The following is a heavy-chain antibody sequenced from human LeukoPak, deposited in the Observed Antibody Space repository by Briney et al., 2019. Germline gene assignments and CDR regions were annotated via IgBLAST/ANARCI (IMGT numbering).Heavy chain of an antibody. CDR2: IYYSGST. CDR3: ASRSDYGDYY. CDR1: GGSISSGGYY. J-gene: IGHJ4*02. V-gene: IGHV4-31*03. D-gene: IGHD4-17*01. Sequence: SETLSLTCTVSGGSISSGGYYWSWICQHPGKGPEWIGYIYYSGSTYYNPSLKSRVTISVDTSKNQFSLKLSSVTAADTAVYYCASRSDYGDYYWGQGTLVTVSS.